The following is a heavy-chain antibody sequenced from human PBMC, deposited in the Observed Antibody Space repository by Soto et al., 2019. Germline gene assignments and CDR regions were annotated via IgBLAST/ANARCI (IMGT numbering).Heavy chain of an antibody. V-gene: IGHV5-10-1*01. CDR3: ARHPIGSCSGGSCPGVNFYSHYGLAA. D-gene: IGHD2-15*01. CDR1: GYRFLSYW. J-gene: IGHJ6*02. Sequence: PGESLKVSCKGSGYRFLSYWISRVRQMPGKGLEWMGRIDPSDSYTTYSPSFQGHFIISADRSISTASLQWSSPKAADTAMYYCARHPIGSCSGGSCPGVNFYSHYGLAAWGQATTVT. CDR2: IDPSDSYT.